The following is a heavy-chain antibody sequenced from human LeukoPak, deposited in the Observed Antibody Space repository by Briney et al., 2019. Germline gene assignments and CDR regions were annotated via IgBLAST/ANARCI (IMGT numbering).Heavy chain of an antibody. CDR2: ISSSSGTI. CDR1: GFTFSSYS. V-gene: IGHV3-48*01. CDR3: ARDGATRPIPLEWLSDNWFDP. Sequence: GRSLRLSCAASGFTFSSYSMNLVRQAPGKGLEWVSYISSSSGTIYYADSVKGRFTISRDNAKNSLYLQMNSLRAEDTAVYYCARDGATRPIPLEWLSDNWFDPWGQGTLVTVSS. J-gene: IGHJ5*02. D-gene: IGHD3-3*01.